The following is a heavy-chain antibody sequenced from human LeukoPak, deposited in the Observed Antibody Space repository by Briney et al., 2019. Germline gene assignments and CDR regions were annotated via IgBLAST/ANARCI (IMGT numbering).Heavy chain of an antibody. CDR2: IIPILGIA. D-gene: IGHD4-11*01. V-gene: IGHV1-69*04. CDR1: GGTFSSYA. Sequence: SVKVSCKASGGTFSSYAISWVRQAPGQGLEWMGRIIPILGIANYAQKFQGRVTTTADKSTSTAYMELSSLRSEDTAVYYCARATTVTPVGYFDYWGQGTLVTVSS. J-gene: IGHJ4*02. CDR3: ARATTVTPVGYFDY.